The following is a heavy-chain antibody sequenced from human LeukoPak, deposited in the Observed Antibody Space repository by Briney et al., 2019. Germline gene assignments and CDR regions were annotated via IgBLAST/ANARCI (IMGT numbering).Heavy chain of an antibody. V-gene: IGHV3-23*01. CDR3: AKGTVYDYGDYFDY. Sequence: GGSLRLSCAASGFTFNSYTMYCVRQAPGKGLEWVSGISGSGGSTYYADSVKGRFTISRDNSKNTLYLQMNSLRAEDMAVYYCAKGTVYDYGDYFDYWGQGTLVTFPS. J-gene: IGHJ4*02. CDR2: ISGSGGST. D-gene: IGHD4-17*01. CDR1: GFTFNSYT.